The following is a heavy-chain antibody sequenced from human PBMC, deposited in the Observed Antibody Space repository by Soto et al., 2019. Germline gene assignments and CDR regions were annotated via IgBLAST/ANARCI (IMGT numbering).Heavy chain of an antibody. J-gene: IGHJ5*02. D-gene: IGHD2-15*01. CDR1: GAPTTPSA. Sequence: SDTLSLNSTVSGAPTTPSAWRWIREPPGKGLEWIGYISYSGSTDYNPSLKSRVTISFDASKNQISLQVRSATAADAAVYYCARDLKEYCSDGKCNWFDPWGQGTLVTVS. CDR2: ISYSGST. CDR3: ARDLKEYCSDGKCNWFDP. V-gene: IGHV4-59*01.